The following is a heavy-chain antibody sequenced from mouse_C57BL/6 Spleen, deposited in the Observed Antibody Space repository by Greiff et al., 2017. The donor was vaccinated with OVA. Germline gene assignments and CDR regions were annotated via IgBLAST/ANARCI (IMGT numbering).Heavy chain of an antibody. CDR1: GFTFSDYY. Sequence: EVKLMESEGGLVQPGSSMKLSCTASGFTFSDYYMAWVRQVPEKGLEWVANINYDGSSTYYLDSLKSRFIISRDNAKNILYLQMSSLKSEDTATYYCARDYGNYFDYWGQGTTLTVSS. CDR2: INYDGSST. CDR3: ARDYGNYFDY. J-gene: IGHJ2*01. D-gene: IGHD2-1*01. V-gene: IGHV5-16*01.